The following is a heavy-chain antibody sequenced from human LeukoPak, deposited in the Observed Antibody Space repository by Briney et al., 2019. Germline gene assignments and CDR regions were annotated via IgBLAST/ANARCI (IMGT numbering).Heavy chain of an antibody. V-gene: IGHV4-34*01. D-gene: IGHD3-16*02. J-gene: IGHJ5*02. CDR2: INHSGST. CDR3: AGLAIRFGGVIVISRCFDL. CDR1: GGSISSYY. Sequence: PSETLSLTCAVSGGSISSYYWSWIRQPPGKGLEWIGEINHSGSTNYNPSLKSRVTISVDTSKNQFSLKLSSVTAADTAVYYCAGLAIRFGGVIVISRCFDLWGRGTLVSVFS.